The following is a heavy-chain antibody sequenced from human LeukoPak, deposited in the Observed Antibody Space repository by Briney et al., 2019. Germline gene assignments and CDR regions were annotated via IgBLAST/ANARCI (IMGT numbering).Heavy chain of an antibody. J-gene: IGHJ5*02. Sequence: PSGTLSLTCAVSGGSISSSNWWSWVRQPPGKGLEWIGEIYHSGSTNYNPSLKSRATISVDKSKNQFSLKLSSVTAADTAVYYCARRDGDYVGWFDPWGQGTLVTVS. V-gene: IGHV4-4*02. D-gene: IGHD4-17*01. CDR2: IYHSGST. CDR3: ARRDGDYVGWFDP. CDR1: GGSISSSNW.